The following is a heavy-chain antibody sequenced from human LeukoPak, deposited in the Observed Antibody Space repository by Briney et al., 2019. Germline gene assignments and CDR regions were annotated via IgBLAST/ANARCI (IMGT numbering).Heavy chain of an antibody. Sequence: GRSLRLSCAASGFTFTSYWMHWVGQAPGKGLVWVSRMKSDGSTNYADSVKGRFTISRDNAKNTVYLQMNSLRAEDTGVYYCARAPSEIGGYYPEYFRHWGQGPLVTVSS. V-gene: IGHV3-74*01. J-gene: IGHJ1*01. CDR1: GFTFTSYW. CDR2: MKSDGST. CDR3: ARAPSEIGGYYPEYFRH. D-gene: IGHD3-22*01.